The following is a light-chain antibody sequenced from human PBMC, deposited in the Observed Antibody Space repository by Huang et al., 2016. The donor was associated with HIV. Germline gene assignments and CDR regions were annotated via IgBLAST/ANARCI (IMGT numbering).Light chain of an antibody. CDR1: QSVSRN. J-gene: IGKJ3*01. CDR2: GSS. CDR3: QQYNNWPPAT. V-gene: IGKV3-15*01. Sequence: EIVMTQSPATRSVSPGERATLSCRASQSVSRNLAWYQQKPGQAPRRLIYGSSTRAICIPARFSGSWSGTEFTLTISSLQSEDFAVYYCQQYNNWPPATFGPGTKVDIK.